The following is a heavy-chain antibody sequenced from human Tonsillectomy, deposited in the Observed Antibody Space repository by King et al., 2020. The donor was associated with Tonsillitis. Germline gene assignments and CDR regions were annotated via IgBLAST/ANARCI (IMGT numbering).Heavy chain of an antibody. V-gene: IGHV3-30-3*01. CDR2: ISYDGSKK. CDR3: SGEGVVPAAIGSYYYGMDV. Sequence: VQLVESGGGVVQPGRSLRLSCAASGFTFSSNAMHWVRQAPGKGLEWVAVISYDGSKKYYADSVKGRITISSDNSQNTLYLQRNSLRAEDTAVYYWSGEGVVPAAIGSYYYGMDVWGQGTTVTVSS. CDR1: GFTFSSNA. D-gene: IGHD2-2*01. J-gene: IGHJ6*02.